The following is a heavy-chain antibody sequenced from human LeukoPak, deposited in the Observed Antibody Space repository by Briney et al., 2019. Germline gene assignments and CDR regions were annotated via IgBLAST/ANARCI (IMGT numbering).Heavy chain of an antibody. CDR1: GFTFDDYA. CDR3: AKDRDYSDYYIDY. Sequence: PGGSLRLSCAASGFTFDDYAMYWVRQAPGKGLEWVSGINGNGGNTHYTDSVKGRFTISRDNSKNTLYLQMNSLRAEDTAVYYCAKDRDYSDYYIDYWGQGNLVTVSS. CDR2: INGNGGNT. V-gene: IGHV3-23*01. J-gene: IGHJ4*02. D-gene: IGHD4-11*01.